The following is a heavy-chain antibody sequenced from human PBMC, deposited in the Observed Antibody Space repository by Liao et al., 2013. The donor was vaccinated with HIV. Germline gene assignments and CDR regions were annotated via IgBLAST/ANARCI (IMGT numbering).Heavy chain of an antibody. Sequence: QVQLQESGPGLVKPSQTLSLTCSVSGGYISSGSYYWSWIRQPAGKGLEWIGRLYTTGSTNYNPSLKSRVTISVDTAKNQFSLNLTSVTASDTAIYYCARRPPMVRGVSAFDIWGQGTMVTVS. J-gene: IGHJ3*02. V-gene: IGHV4-61*02. D-gene: IGHD3-10*01. CDR2: LYTTGST. CDR3: ARRPPMVRGVSAFDI. CDR1: GGYISSGSYY.